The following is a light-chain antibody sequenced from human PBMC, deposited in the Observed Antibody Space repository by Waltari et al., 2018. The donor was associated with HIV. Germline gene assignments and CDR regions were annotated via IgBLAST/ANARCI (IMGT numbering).Light chain of an antibody. Sequence: QSVLTQPPSASGTHGQSVTISCSGSGPNIGSNYVYWYQQVPGTAPKLLLFRARQRPSGVPDRSSASKSGTSASLASSGLRSEDEAHYYCATWDDRENGHGIFGGGTQLTVL. J-gene: IGLJ7*01. CDR3: ATWDDRENGHGI. V-gene: IGLV1-47*01. CDR2: RAR. CDR1: GPNIGSNY.